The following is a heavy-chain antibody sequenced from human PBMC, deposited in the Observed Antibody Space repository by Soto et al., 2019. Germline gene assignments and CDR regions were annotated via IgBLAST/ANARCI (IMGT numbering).Heavy chain of an antibody. V-gene: IGHV4-31*03. CDR1: GGSISSGGYY. D-gene: IGHD1-26*01. Sequence: QVQLQESGPGLVKPSQTLSLTCTVSGGSISSGGYYWSWIRQHPGKGLEWIGYIYYSGSTYYNPSLKSRVTISVDTSKNQFSLKLSSVTAADTAVYYCARDRTPLYFIVGATEDYYYGMDVWGQGTTVTVSS. J-gene: IGHJ6*02. CDR3: ARDRTPLYFIVGATEDYYYGMDV. CDR2: IYYSGST.